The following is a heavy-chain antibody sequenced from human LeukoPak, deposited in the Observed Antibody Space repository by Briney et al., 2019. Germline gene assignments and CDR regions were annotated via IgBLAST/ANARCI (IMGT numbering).Heavy chain of an antibody. Sequence: PGGSLRLSCAASGFTFSGYSMNWVRQAPGRGLEWVSSISSTSTYIDYADSVKGRFTISRDNAKNSLFLQMDSLRAEDTAVYYCARGPSGYHNTGGQGTLVTVSS. V-gene: IGHV3-21*01. J-gene: IGHJ4*02. CDR2: ISSTSTYI. CDR1: GFTFSGYS. CDR3: ARGPSGYHNT. D-gene: IGHD5-12*01.